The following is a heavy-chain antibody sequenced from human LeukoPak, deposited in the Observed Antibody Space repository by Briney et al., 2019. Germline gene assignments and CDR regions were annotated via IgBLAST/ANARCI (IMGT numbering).Heavy chain of an antibody. Sequence: PSETLSLTCTVSGGSVSRGGYYWNWIRQHPGKGLEWIGFTSYSEDTYYNPSLMSRITISVDRSQNQFSLKMRDVTAADTAVYFCATADWESFYFDSWGQGALVAVSS. CDR3: ATADWESFYFDS. V-gene: IGHV4-31*03. CDR1: GGSVSRGGYY. J-gene: IGHJ4*02. D-gene: IGHD1-26*01. CDR2: TSYSEDT.